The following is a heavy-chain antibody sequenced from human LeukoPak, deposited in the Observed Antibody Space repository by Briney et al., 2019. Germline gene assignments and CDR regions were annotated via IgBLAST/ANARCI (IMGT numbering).Heavy chain of an antibody. D-gene: IGHD3-3*01. J-gene: IGHJ4*02. V-gene: IGHV4-30-4*01. CDR2: TYYSGST. CDR3: ARESASGYAPFDY. CDR1: XXXXSSXXYY. Sequence: SQTLSLTXTVXXXXXSSXXYYWSWXRXXXXXXXXXIGYTYYSGSTYYNPSLKSRVTISVDTSKNQFSLKLSSVTAADTAVYYCARESASGYAPFDYWGQGTLVTVSS.